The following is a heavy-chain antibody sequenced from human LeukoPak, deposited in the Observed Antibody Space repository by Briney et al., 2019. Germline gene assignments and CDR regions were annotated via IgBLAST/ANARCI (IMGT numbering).Heavy chain of an antibody. CDR1: GYTFTSYA. CDR2: INTNTGNP. D-gene: IGHD3-22*01. Sequence: GASVKVSCKASGYTFTSYAMNWVRQAPGQGLEWMGWINTNTGNPTYAQGFTGRFVFSLDTSVSTAYLQISSLKAEDTAVYYCAREPSNYYGSSGYYSNWFDPWGQGTLVTVSS. V-gene: IGHV7-4-1*02. J-gene: IGHJ5*02. CDR3: AREPSNYYGSSGYYSNWFDP.